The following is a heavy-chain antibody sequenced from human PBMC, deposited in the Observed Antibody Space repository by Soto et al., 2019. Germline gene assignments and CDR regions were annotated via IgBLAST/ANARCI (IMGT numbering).Heavy chain of an antibody. CDR1: GFSLSTSGMC. CDR3: ARIRRYYDILTGSYYYYGMDV. D-gene: IGHD3-9*01. Sequence: SGPTLVNPTQTLTLTCTFSGFSLSTSGMCVSWIRQPPGKALEWLALIDWDDDKYYSTSLKTRLTISKDTSKNQVVLTMTNMDPVDTATYYCARIRRYYDILTGSYYYYGMDVWGQGTTVTVSS. J-gene: IGHJ6*02. V-gene: IGHV2-70*01. CDR2: IDWDDDK.